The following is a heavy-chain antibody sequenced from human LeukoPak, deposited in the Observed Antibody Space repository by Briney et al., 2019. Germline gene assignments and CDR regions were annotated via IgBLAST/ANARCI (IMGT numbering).Heavy chain of an antibody. CDR3: ASGVTGLFDY. J-gene: IGHJ4*02. CDR1: GYSISSGYY. Sequence: TSETLSLTCTVSGYSISSGYYWGWIRQPPGKGLEWIGSIYHSGSTYYNPSLKSRVTISVDTSKNQFSLKLSSVTAADTAVYYCASGVTGLFDYWGQGTLVTVSS. CDR2: IYHSGST. D-gene: IGHD1-20*01. V-gene: IGHV4-38-2*02.